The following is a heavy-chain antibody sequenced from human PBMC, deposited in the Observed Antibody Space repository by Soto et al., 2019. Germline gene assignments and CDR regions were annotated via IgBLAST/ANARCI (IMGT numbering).Heavy chain of an antibody. CDR1: GFTFSRYA. J-gene: IGHJ4*02. Sequence: EVQLLESGGGLVQPGGSLRLSCAASGFTFSRYAMSWVRQAPGKGLEWVSATSTSGGSTYSADSVKGRFTISRDNSKNTLYLQMYSLRAEDTAVYCCVKDVGGYSGYAFDCWGQGTLVTVSS. CDR2: TSTSGGST. D-gene: IGHD5-12*01. CDR3: VKDVGGYSGYAFDC. V-gene: IGHV3-23*01.